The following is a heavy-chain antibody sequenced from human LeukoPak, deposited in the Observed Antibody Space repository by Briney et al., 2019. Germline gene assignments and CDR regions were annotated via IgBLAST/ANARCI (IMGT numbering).Heavy chain of an antibody. D-gene: IGHD1-14*01. CDR1: GGTPSNHA. CDR2: IVPIFGTP. CDR3: ARDHGNNGDGFDP. J-gene: IGHJ5*02. Sequence: SVKVSCKVTGGTPSNHAFVWVRQAPGQGLEWMGGIVPIFGTPDYAQKFQGRVTFTTDESTSTAYMELTSLRSEDTAIYYCARDHGNNGDGFDPWGQGTLVTVSS. V-gene: IGHV1-69*05.